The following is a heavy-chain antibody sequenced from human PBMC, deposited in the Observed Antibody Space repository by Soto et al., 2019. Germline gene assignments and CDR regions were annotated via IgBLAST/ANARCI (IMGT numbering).Heavy chain of an antibody. V-gene: IGHV6-1*01. CDR1: GDSVSSNSAA. CDR3: ATWRFDH. CDR2: TYYRSEWKH. J-gene: IGHJ4*02. Sequence: SQTLSLTCAISGDSVSSNSAAWNWIRQSPSRGLEWLGRTYYRSEWKHDYAVSVKSRISIDPDTSKNQFSLHLNSVTPEDSAVYYCATWRFDHWGQGTLVTVSS.